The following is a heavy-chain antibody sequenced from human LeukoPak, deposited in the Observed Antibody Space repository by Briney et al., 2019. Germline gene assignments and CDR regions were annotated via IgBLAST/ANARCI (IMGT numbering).Heavy chain of an antibody. Sequence: GGSLRLSCAASGFTVSTTYMNWVRQASGKGLEWVGRIRSKANSYATAYAPSVKGRFTISRNDSKNTAYLQMNSLKTEDTAVYYCTRPGSYSTDDAFDIWGQGTMVTVSS. D-gene: IGHD1-26*01. J-gene: IGHJ3*02. V-gene: IGHV3-73*01. CDR2: IRSKANSYAT. CDR1: GFTVSTTY. CDR3: TRPGSYSTDDAFDI.